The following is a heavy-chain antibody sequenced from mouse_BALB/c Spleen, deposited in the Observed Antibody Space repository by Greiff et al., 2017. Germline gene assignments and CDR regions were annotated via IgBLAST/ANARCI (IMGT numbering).Heavy chain of an antibody. Sequence: QVQLQQSGAELVKPGASVKLSCKASGYTFTSYYMNWVKQRPGQGLEWIGEINPSNGGTNSNEKFKSKATLTVDKSSSTAYMKLNSLTSDESAVYYCSFLYDNSGFAYWGQGTLVTVSA. CDR3: SFLYDNSGFAY. CDR2: INPSNGGT. D-gene: IGHD2-1*01. J-gene: IGHJ3*01. V-gene: IGHV1S81*02. CDR1: GYTFTSYY.